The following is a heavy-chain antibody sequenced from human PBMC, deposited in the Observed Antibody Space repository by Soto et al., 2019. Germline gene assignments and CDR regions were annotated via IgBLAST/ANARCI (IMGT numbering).Heavy chain of an antibody. CDR2: IIPTFGTS. J-gene: IGHJ3*02. CDR3: ARSETAGHKGFDI. V-gene: IGHV1-69*06. Sequence: QVQLEQSGAEVMKPGSSVKVSCKASGGTFSSSAINWLRQAPGQGPEWMGGIIPTFGTSNYIPKLRGRVTITADTSTNTAYMEVSSLTSEDTAMYYCARSETAGHKGFDIWGQGTIVTVSA. CDR1: GGTFSSSA. D-gene: IGHD6-19*01.